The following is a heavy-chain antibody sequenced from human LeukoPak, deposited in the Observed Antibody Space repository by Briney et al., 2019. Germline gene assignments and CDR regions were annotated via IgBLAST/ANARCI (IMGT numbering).Heavy chain of an antibody. J-gene: IGHJ6*02. CDR3: ARDLSVAAAPYYYHGMDV. D-gene: IGHD6-13*01. CDR2: IYYSGST. CDR1: GGSISSGDYY. Sequence: ASETLSLTCTVSGGSISSGDYYWSWIRQPPGKGLEWIGYIYYSGSTYYNPSLKSRVTISVDTSKNQFSLKLSSVTAADTAVYYCARDLSVAAAPYYYHGMDVWGQGTTVTVSS. V-gene: IGHV4-30-4*02.